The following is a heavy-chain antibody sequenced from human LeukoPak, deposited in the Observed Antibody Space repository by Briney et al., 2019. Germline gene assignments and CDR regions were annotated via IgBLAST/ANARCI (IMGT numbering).Heavy chain of an antibody. CDR2: IYYSGST. CDR1: GGSISSYY. Sequence: SETLSLTCTVSGGSISSYYLSWLRQPPGKGLEWMGYIYYSGSTNYNPSLKSRVTISVDTSKNQFSLKLSSVTAADTAVYYCARIRYFDWSPDAFDIWGQGTMVTVSS. J-gene: IGHJ3*02. D-gene: IGHD3-9*01. CDR3: ARIRYFDWSPDAFDI. V-gene: IGHV4-59*01.